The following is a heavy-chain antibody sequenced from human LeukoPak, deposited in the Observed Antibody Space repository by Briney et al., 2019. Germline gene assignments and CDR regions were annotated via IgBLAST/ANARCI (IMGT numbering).Heavy chain of an antibody. CDR1: GGTFSSYA. Sequence: GASVKVSCKASGGTFSSYAISWVRQAPGQGLEWMGWISAYNGNTNYAQKLQGRVTMTTDTSTSTAYMELRSLRSDDTAVYYCARELTGDLWGDYWGQGTLVTVSS. CDR3: ARELTGDLWGDY. V-gene: IGHV1-18*01. CDR2: ISAYNGNT. D-gene: IGHD7-27*01. J-gene: IGHJ4*02.